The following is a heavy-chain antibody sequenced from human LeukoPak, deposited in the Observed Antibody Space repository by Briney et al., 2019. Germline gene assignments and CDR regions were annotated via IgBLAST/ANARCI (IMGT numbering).Heavy chain of an antibody. D-gene: IGHD3-10*01. Sequence: SETLSLTYTVSGYSIRSGFYWGWIRQSPGKGLEWIGNIYHSGITYYTPFLKSRVTISVDTSKNQLSLKVTSVTAADTAVYYCARFQETYYASGSYYLDVWGKGTTVTVSS. V-gene: IGHV4-38-2*02. J-gene: IGHJ6*03. CDR3: ARFQETYYASGSYYLDV. CDR2: IYHSGIT. CDR1: GYSIRSGFY.